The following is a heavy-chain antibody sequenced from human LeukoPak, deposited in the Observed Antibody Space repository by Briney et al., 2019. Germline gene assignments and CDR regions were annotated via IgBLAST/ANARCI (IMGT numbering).Heavy chain of an antibody. J-gene: IGHJ4*02. CDR1: GGSISSSSYY. CDR3: WGTTVTTPIDY. D-gene: IGHD4-17*01. V-gene: IGHV4-39*01. CDR2: IYYSGST. Sequence: SETLSLTCTVSGGSISSSSYYWGWIRQPPGKGLEWIGSIYYSGSTYYNPSLKSRVTISVDTSKNQFSLKLSSVTAADTAVYYCWGTTVTTPIDYWGQGTLVTVSS.